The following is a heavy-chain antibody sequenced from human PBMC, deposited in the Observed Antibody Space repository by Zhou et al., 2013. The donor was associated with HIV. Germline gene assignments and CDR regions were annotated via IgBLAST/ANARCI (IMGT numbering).Heavy chain of an antibody. Sequence: QVQLVQSGAEVKKPGSSVKVSCKASGGTFSSYAISWVRQAPGQGLEWMGGIIPIFGTANYAQKFQGRVTITTDESTSTAYMELSSLRSEDTAVYYCARGCSIAVEKSKTAGCYWFDPWGQGTLVTVSS. CDR3: ARGCSIAVEKSKTAGCYWFDP. J-gene: IGHJ5*02. CDR2: IIPIFGTA. D-gene: IGHD6-19*01. CDR1: GGTFSSYA. V-gene: IGHV1-69*05.